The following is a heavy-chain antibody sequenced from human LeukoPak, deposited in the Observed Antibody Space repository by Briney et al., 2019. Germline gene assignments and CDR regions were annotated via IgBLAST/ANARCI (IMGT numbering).Heavy chain of an antibody. CDR1: GGTFSSYA. Sequence: ASVKVSCKASGGTFSSYAISWVRQAPGQGLEWMGGIIPIFGTANYAQKFQGRVTITADKSTSTAYMELSSLRSEDTAVYYCRLVVITTPAQDDAFDIWGRGTMVTVSS. J-gene: IGHJ3*02. D-gene: IGHD3-22*01. V-gene: IGHV1-69*06. CDR3: RLVVITTPAQDDAFDI. CDR2: IIPIFGTA.